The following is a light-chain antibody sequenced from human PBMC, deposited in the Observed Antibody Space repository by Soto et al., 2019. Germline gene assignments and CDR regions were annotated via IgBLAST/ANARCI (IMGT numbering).Light chain of an antibody. CDR3: NSYTSSSTVV. CDR2: EVN. J-gene: IGLJ2*01. Sequence: QSALTQPASVSGFPGLSITISCTGTSSDAGNYNYVSWYQQHPGKAPRLMIYEVNNRPSGVSGRFSGSKSGNTASLTISGLQYEDEADYYCNSYTSSSTVVFGGGTKLTVL. CDR1: SSDAGNYNY. V-gene: IGLV2-14*01.